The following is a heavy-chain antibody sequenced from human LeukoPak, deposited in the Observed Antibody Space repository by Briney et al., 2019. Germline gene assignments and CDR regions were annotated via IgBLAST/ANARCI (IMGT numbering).Heavy chain of an antibody. CDR3: ARESGYNYGSGY. CDR2: ISGSGSTI. D-gene: IGHD5-18*01. CDR1: GFTFSNFE. V-gene: IGHV3-48*03. Sequence: GGSLRLSCAASGFTFSNFEMNWVRQAPGKGLEWVSYISGSGSTIYYADSVKGRFTISRYNAKNSLYLQMNSLRAEDTAVYYCARESGYNYGSGYWGQGTLVTVSS. J-gene: IGHJ4*02.